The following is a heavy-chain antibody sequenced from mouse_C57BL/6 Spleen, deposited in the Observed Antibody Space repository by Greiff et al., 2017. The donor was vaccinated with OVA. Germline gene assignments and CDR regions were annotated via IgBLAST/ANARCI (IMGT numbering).Heavy chain of an antibody. Sequence: VKLQESGAELVRPGASVTLSCKASGYTFTDYEMHWVKQTPVHGLEWIGAIDPETGGTAYNQKFKGKAILTADKSSSTAYMDLRSLTSEDSAVYYCTYGNYRFAYWGQGTLVTVSA. V-gene: IGHV1-15*01. CDR2: IDPETGGT. D-gene: IGHD2-1*01. J-gene: IGHJ3*01. CDR1: GYTFTDYE. CDR3: TYGNYRFAY.